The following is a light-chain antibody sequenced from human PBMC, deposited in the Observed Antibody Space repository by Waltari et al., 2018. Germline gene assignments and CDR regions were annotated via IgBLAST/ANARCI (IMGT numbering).Light chain of an antibody. CDR3: QQYHDYPWT. V-gene: IGKV1-8*01. J-gene: IGKJ1*01. Sequence: AMRMTQSPSSLAASIGDRVTISCRASQGVSNYLAWYQQKPGKAPSLLIHAASTLQSGVPSRFSGSGTGTDFTLTITCLQSEDFATYYCQQYHDYPWTFGQGTKVDI. CDR1: QGVSNY. CDR2: AAS.